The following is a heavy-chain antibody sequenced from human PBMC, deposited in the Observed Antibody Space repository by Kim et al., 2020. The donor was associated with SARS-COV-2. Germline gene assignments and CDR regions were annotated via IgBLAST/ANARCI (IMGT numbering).Heavy chain of an antibody. J-gene: IGHJ3*02. D-gene: IGHD4-17*01. CDR1: GGSISSSNW. Sequence: SETLSLTCAGSGGSISSSNWWSWVRQPPGKGLEWIGEIYHSGSTNYNPSLKSRVTISVDKSKNQFSLKLSSVTAADTAVYYCAREYGDSTTGAFDIWGQGTMVTVSS. CDR2: IYHSGST. CDR3: AREYGDSTTGAFDI. V-gene: IGHV4-4*02.